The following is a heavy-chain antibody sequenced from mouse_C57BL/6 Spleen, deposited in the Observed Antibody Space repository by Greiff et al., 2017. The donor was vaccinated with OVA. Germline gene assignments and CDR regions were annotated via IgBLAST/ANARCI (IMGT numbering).Heavy chain of an antibody. J-gene: IGHJ2*01. D-gene: IGHD4-1*01. CDR2: IWSGGST. CDR1: GFSLTSYG. Sequence: VKLMESGPGLVQPSQSLSITCTVSGFSLTSYGVHWVRQSPGKGLAWLGVIWSGGSTDYNAAFISRLSISKDNSKSQVFFKMNSLQADDTAIYYCARGGLGQWGFYFDYWGQGTTLTVSS. CDR3: ARGGLGQWGFYFDY. V-gene: IGHV2-2*01.